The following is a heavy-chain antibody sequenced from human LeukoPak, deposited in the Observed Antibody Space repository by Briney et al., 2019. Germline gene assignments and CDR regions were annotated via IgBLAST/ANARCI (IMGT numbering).Heavy chain of an antibody. Sequence: GGSLRLSCAASGFTFSSYAMHWVRQAPGKGLEYVSAISSNGGSTYYANSVKGRFTISRDNSKNTLYLQMGSLRAEDMAVYYCARGFQGYWGQGTLVTVSS. CDR1: GFTFSSYA. CDR3: ARGFQGY. V-gene: IGHV3-64*01. J-gene: IGHJ4*02. CDR2: ISSNGGST.